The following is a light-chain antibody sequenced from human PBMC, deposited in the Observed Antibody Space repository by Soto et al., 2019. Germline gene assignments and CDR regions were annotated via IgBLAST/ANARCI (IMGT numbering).Light chain of an antibody. CDR2: WAS. J-gene: IGKJ1*01. CDR3: QQYYSTPWT. V-gene: IGKV4-1*01. CDR1: QSVLYSSNNKNY. Sequence: DIVMTQSPDSLAVSLGERATVNCKSSQSVLYSSNNKNYFGWYQQKPGQPPKLLISWASTRESGVPDRFSGSGSGTDFTLTISSLQAEDVAVYYCQQYYSTPWTFGQGTKVEIK.